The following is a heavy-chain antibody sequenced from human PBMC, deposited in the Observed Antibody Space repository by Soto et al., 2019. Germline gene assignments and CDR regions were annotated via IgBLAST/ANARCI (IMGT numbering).Heavy chain of an antibody. CDR2: INHSGST. Sequence: QVQLQQWGAGLLKPSETLSLTCAVYGGSFSGYYWSWIRQPPWKGLEWIGEINHSGSTNYNPSLKSRVTISVDTSKNQFSLKLSSVTAADTAVYYCARVTGRYYYGMDVWGQGTTVTVSS. CDR1: GGSFSGYY. CDR3: ARVTGRYYYGMDV. J-gene: IGHJ6*02. V-gene: IGHV4-34*01.